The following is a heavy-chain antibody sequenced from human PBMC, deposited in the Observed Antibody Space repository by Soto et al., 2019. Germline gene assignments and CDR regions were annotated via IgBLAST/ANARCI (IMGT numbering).Heavy chain of an antibody. CDR1: GFTFNNYG. Sequence: QVQLVESGGGVVQPGRSLRLSCAASGFTFNNYGMHWARQTPGKGLEWVAGISSGGSETYYADSVKGRFTISRDNSKNTLYLQMTSLRVEDTAVYYCAGGLYFFDYCGQGTLVIVSS. CDR3: AGGLYFFDY. D-gene: IGHD2-15*01. J-gene: IGHJ4*02. CDR2: ISSGGSET. V-gene: IGHV3-30*03.